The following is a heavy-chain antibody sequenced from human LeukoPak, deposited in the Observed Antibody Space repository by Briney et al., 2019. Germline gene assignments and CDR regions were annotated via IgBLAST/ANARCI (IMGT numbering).Heavy chain of an antibody. Sequence: SETLSLTCTVSGGSISSSSYYWGWIRQPPGKGLEWIGSIYYSGSTYYNPSLKSRFTISVDTSKNQFSLKLSSVTAADTAVYYCAGTYYYDSSGYFPYAFDIWGQGTMVTVSS. V-gene: IGHV4-39*07. J-gene: IGHJ3*02. CDR3: AGTYYYDSSGYFPYAFDI. CDR2: IYYSGST. D-gene: IGHD3-22*01. CDR1: GGSISSSSYY.